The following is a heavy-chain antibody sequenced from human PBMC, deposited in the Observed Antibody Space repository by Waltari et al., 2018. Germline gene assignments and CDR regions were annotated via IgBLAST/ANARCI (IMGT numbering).Heavy chain of an antibody. V-gene: IGHV1-18*04. D-gene: IGHD2-15*01. CDR3: ASSEGYCSGGSCDPMI. J-gene: IGHJ4*02. Sequence: QVPLVPSGAEVKKPGASVKVSCKASGSTFPSYGISWVRPAPGQGLEWMGWIRAYKGNTNYAQKLQGRVTMTTDTSTSTAYMELRSLRSDDTAVYYCASSEGYCSGGSCDPMIWGQGTLVTVSS. CDR2: IRAYKGNT. CDR1: GSTFPSYG.